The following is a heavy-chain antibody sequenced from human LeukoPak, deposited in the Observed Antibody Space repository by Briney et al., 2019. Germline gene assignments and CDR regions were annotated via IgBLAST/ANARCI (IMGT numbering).Heavy chain of an antibody. J-gene: IGHJ4*02. CDR3: ARDQELGF. CDR1: GASINSYY. CDR2: SYISGST. V-gene: IGHV4-4*07. D-gene: IGHD3-10*01. Sequence: SETLSLTCTVSGASINSYYRNWIRQPAGKGLEWIGRSYISGSTDYNPSLKSRVTVSVDTSQNQFSLKLTSVTAADTAVYYCARDQELGFWGQGTLVTVSS.